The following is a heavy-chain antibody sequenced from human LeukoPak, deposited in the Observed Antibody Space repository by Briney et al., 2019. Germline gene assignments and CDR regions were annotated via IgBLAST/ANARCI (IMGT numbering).Heavy chain of an antibody. Sequence: ASVKVSCKASGYTFTGYYMHWVRQAPGQGLEWMGWINPNSGGTNYAQKFQGRVTMTRDTSITTAYMELSRLKSDNTAVYYCAREVDYYVPLGYWGRGTLVTVSS. CDR2: INPNSGGT. CDR3: AREVDYYVPLGY. V-gene: IGHV1-2*02. D-gene: IGHD3-10*02. CDR1: GYTFTGYY. J-gene: IGHJ4*02.